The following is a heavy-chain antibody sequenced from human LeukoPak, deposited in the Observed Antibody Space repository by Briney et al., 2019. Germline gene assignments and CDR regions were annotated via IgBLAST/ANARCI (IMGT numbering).Heavy chain of an antibody. D-gene: IGHD2-2*01. V-gene: IGHV3-23*01. Sequence: GGSLRLSCAASGFTFSSYAMSWVRRAPGKGLEWVSAISGSGGSTYYADSVKGRFTISRDNAKNSLYLQMNSLRAEDTAVYYCARERRIVVVPAARAGNYYYYYGMDVWGQGTTVTVSS. CDR3: ARERRIVVVPAARAGNYYYYYGMDV. CDR1: GFTFSSYA. CDR2: ISGSGGST. J-gene: IGHJ6*02.